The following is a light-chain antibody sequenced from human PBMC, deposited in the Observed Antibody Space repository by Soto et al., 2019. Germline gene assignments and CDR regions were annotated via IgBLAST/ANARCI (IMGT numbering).Light chain of an antibody. CDR1: RSVDLS. CDR3: QQYNVYST. V-gene: IGKV1-5*01. Sequence: DNQMTLSPSTLPASVRDSLSIPCRASRSVDLSLAWYQQKPGKAPKLLIYDASTIDSGIPARFSGSGYGTEFTLTISSLQPDDFATYYCQQYNVYSTFGGGTKVDIK. CDR2: DAS. J-gene: IGKJ4*01.